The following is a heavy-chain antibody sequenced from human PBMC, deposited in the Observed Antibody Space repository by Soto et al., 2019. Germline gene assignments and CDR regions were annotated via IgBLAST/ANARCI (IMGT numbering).Heavy chain of an antibody. CDR2: ISGSGSST. V-gene: IGHV3-23*01. CDR1: GFTFNNYA. CDR3: ASAGGGRGGYFEF. D-gene: IGHD3-16*01. Sequence: EVLLLESGGGLVQPGGSLRLSCAASGFTFNNYAMRWVRQAPGKGLEWVSAISGSGSSTYYADSVKGRFTISRDNSKNTVYLQMNSLRAEDTAVYYCASAGGGRGGYFEFWGQGILVTVSS. J-gene: IGHJ4*02.